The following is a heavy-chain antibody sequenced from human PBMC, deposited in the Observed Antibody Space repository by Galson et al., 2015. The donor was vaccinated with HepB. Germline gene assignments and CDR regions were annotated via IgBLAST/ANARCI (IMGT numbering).Heavy chain of an antibody. J-gene: IGHJ4*02. CDR3: ARVGLGIVGATKGGY. CDR1: GFTFSSYE. CDR2: ISSSGSTI. Sequence: SLRLSCAASGFTFSSYEMNWVRQAPGKGLEWVSYISSSGSTIYYADSVKGRFTISRDNAKNSLYLQMNSLRAEDTAVYYCARVGLGIVGATKGGYWGQGTLVTVSS. V-gene: IGHV3-48*03. D-gene: IGHD1-26*01.